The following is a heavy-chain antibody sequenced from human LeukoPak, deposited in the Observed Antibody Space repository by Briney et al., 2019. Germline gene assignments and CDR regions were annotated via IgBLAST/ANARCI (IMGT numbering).Heavy chain of an antibody. V-gene: IGHV4-39*01. CDR2: IYYSGRT. D-gene: IGHD2-21*02. J-gene: IGHJ4*02. CDR3: ARAYCVGDCSVLHIYFDY. Sequence: PSETLSLTCTVSGGSISSRPYCWGWIRQPPGKGLEWIGSIYYSGRTYYKPSLKNRVTISVDTSKNQFSLKLSSVTAADTAVYYCARAYCVGDCSVLHIYFDYWGQGTLVTVSS. CDR1: GGSISSRPYC.